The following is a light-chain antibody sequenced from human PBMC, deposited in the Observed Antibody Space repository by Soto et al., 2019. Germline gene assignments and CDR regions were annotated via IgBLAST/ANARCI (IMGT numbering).Light chain of an antibody. V-gene: IGKV3-20*01. J-gene: IGKJ2*01. CDR2: ATS. CDR1: QSVSRSY. CDR3: QQFGSSPPYT. Sequence: VLTQSPGTLSLSPGERATLSCRASQSVSRSYLSWYQQKPGQAPRLLIYATSARAPGIPARFSGSGSGTDFALTISRLEPEDFAVYYCQQFGSSPPYTFGQGTKLET.